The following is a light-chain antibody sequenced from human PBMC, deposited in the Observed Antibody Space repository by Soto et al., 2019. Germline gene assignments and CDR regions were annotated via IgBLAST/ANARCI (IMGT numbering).Light chain of an antibody. CDR2: GAS. J-gene: IGKJ1*01. Sequence: EIWLTQFPGTLSLSPGERATLSCTASQSFNSNYLAWYQQKPGQAPRLLIYGASTRATGIPDRFTGSGSGTDFALTISRVEPQDIAVYFCQQYGSSPGTFGQGTKVDIK. V-gene: IGKV3-20*01. CDR3: QQYGSSPGT. CDR1: QSFNSNY.